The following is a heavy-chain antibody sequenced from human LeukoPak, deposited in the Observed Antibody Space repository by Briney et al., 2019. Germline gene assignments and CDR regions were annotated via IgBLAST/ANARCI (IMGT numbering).Heavy chain of an antibody. CDR1: GFALSDYW. Sequence: GGSLRLSCSASGFALSDYWMNWVRQAPGKGPEWVANINLGGSAKLYVDSVKGRCTISRDNAKNSLYLQINSLRVEDTAVYYCAAWGLHNYWGQGTLVTVSS. V-gene: IGHV3-7*01. D-gene: IGHD7-27*01. CDR3: AAWGLHNY. J-gene: IGHJ4*02. CDR2: INLGGSAK.